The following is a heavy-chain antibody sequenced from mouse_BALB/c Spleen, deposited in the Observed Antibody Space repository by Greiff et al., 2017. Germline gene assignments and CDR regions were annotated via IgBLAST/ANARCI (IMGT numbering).Heavy chain of an antibody. J-gene: IGHJ4*01. V-gene: IGHV1S81*02. CDR3: ARNRYDGVYAMDY. CDR2: INPSNGRT. D-gene: IGHD2-14*01. CDR1: GYTFTSYW. Sequence: VQLQQPGAELVKPGASVKLSCKASGYTFTSYWMHWVKQRPGQGLEWIGEINPSNGRTNYNEKFKSKATLTVDKSSSTAYMQLSSLTSEDSAVYYCARNRYDGVYAMDYWGQGTSVTVSS.